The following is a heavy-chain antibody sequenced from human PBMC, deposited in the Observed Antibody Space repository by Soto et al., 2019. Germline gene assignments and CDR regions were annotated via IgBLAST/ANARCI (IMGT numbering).Heavy chain of an antibody. CDR2: IDPSDSFI. Sequence: GESLKISCEGSGYRFTSHWITWVRQMPGKGLEWMGRIDPSDSFITYSPSFQGHVTISADKSTNTAYLQWSSLQASDTAMYYCARQGAFDSLPDAFDIWGQGTMVTVSS. V-gene: IGHV5-10-1*01. D-gene: IGHD2-15*01. CDR1: GYRFTSHW. J-gene: IGHJ3*02. CDR3: ARQGAFDSLPDAFDI.